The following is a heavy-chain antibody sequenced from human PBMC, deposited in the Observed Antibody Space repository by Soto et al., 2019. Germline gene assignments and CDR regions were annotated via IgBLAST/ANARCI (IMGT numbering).Heavy chain of an antibody. CDR2: FDPEDGET. V-gene: IGHV1-24*01. D-gene: IGHD3-22*01. J-gene: IGHJ4*02. Sequence: EWMGGFDPEDGETIYAQKFQGRVTMTEDTSTDTAYMELSSLRSEDTAVYYCATGMAPLPDSSGYLPFDYWGQGTLVTVS. CDR3: ATGMAPLPDSSGYLPFDY.